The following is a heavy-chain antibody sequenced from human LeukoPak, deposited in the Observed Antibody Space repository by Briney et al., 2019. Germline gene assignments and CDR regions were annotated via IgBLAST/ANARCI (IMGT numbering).Heavy chain of an antibody. CDR1: GGSISSSSYY. Sequence: SETLSLTCTVSGGSISSSSYYWVWIRQPPGKGLEWIGSIYYSGSTYYNPSIKSRVTISVDTSKNQFSLKLSSVTAADTAVYYCASDGSGSSPIDYWGQGTLVTVSS. CDR3: ASDGSGSSPIDY. CDR2: IYYSGST. J-gene: IGHJ4*02. D-gene: IGHD3-10*01. V-gene: IGHV4-39*01.